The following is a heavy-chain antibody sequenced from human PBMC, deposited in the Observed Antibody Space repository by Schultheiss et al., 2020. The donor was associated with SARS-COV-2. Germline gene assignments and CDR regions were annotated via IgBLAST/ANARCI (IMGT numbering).Heavy chain of an antibody. Sequence: GGSLRLSCAASGFTFSSYGMHWVRQAPGKGLEWLAVIWSDGSNKYYADSVKGRFTISRDNSKNTLYLQMNSLRAEDTAVYYCARETITRAFDYWGQGTLVTVSS. J-gene: IGHJ4*02. CDR3: ARETITRAFDY. CDR1: GFTFSSYG. V-gene: IGHV3-33*01. CDR2: IWSDGSNK. D-gene: IGHD7-27*01.